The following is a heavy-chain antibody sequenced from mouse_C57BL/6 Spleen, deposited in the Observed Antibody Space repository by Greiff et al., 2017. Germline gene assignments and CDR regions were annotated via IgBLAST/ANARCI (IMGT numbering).Heavy chain of an antibody. D-gene: IGHD1-1*01. Sequence: EVKLQESGGGLVKPGGSLKLSFPAPGFAFSDSGIHWFRRAPERVLEWVAYISSGGSIIHYANPVQGRLASSRDNAKNTLFLQMTSLRTEETAMYYCARDYGSRNPSYYYAMDVWGKGTSVTVSS. CDR2: ISSGGSII. J-gene: IGHJ4*01. CDR1: GFAFSDSG. V-gene: IGHV5-17*01. CDR3: ARDYGSRNPSYYYAMDV.